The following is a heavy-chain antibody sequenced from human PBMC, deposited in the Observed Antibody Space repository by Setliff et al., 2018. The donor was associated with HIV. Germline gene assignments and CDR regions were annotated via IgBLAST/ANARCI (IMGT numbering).Heavy chain of an antibody. D-gene: IGHD4-17*01. Sequence: GASVKVSCKASGYTFTSYGISWVRQAPGQGLEWMGWISAYNGNTNYAQNFQGIVTMTTDTSTSTVYMELRSLRSDDTAVYYCASSVDNYGDNRWFDPWGQGTLVTVSS. J-gene: IGHJ5*02. CDR2: ISAYNGNT. V-gene: IGHV1-18*01. CDR3: ASSVDNYGDNRWFDP. CDR1: GYTFTSYG.